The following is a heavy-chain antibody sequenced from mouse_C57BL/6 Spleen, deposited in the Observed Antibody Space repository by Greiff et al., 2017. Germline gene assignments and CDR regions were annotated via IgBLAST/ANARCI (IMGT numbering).Heavy chain of an antibody. J-gene: IGHJ1*03. CDR2: ISYDGSN. CDR3: ARDPSLATTVVSCYFDV. Sequence: EVKLVESGPGLVKPSQSLSLTCSVTGYSITSGYYWNWIRQFPGNKLEWMGYISYDGSNNYNPSLKNRISITRDTSKNQFCLKLNSVTTEDTATYYCARDPSLATTVVSCYFDVWGTGTTVTVSS. D-gene: IGHD1-1*01. V-gene: IGHV3-6*01. CDR1: GYSITSGYY.